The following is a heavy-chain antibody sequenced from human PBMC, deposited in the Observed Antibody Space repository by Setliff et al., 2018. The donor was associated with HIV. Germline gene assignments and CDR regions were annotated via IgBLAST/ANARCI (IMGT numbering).Heavy chain of an antibody. V-gene: IGHV1-69*06. J-gene: IGHJ3*01. CDR3: ARDRSGIAVAAPDAFDV. CDR2: IIPPLGTP. D-gene: IGHD6-19*01. CDR1: GGSFRNYA. Sequence: SVKVSCKASGGSFRNYAINWVRQAPGQGLEWMGGIIPPLGTPNYAHKFQGRVTITADKYSSTVYMELSSLRSEDSAVFYCARDRSGIAVAAPDAFDVWGQGTMVTV.